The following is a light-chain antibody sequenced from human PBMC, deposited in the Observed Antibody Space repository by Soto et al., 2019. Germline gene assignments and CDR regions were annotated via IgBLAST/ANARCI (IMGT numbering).Light chain of an antibody. V-gene: IGLV3-21*02. Sequence: SYELTQPPSVSVARGQTARITCGGNNIGSNTVHWYQQRPGQAPVLVVYDDSDRPSGIPERFSGSNSGTTATLTISRVEAGDEADYYCQGWDTSSDHVVFGGGTKLTVL. CDR1: NIGSNT. J-gene: IGLJ2*01. CDR3: QGWDTSSDHVV. CDR2: DDS.